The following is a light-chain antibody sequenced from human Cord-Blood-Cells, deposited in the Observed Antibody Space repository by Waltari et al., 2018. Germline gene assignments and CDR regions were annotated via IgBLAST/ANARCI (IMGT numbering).Light chain of an antibody. CDR1: QSISSY. J-gene: IGKJ1*01. CDR2: AAS. CDR3: EQSYSTPRT. Sequence: DIQMTQSPSSLSASVGDRVTITCRASQSISSYLNWYQQKPGKAPKLLIYAASSLQSGVPSRFSGSGSVREFTLTISSLQPEDFATYYCEQSYSTPRTFGQGTKVEIK. V-gene: IGKV1-39*01.